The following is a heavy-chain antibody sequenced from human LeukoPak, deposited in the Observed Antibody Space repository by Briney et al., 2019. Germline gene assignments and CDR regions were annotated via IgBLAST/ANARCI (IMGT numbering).Heavy chain of an antibody. CDR1: GFTFSNYA. J-gene: IGHJ4*02. V-gene: IGHV3-30*18. D-gene: IGHD6-19*01. Sequence: GRSLRLSCAASGFTFSNYAMHWVRQAPGKRLEGVAVISDDGSNKYYGDSVKGRFTISRDNSKNTVYLQMNSLRAEDTAVYYCAKDRYSSGWYSDFDYWGQGTLVTVSS. CDR3: AKDRYSSGWYSDFDY. CDR2: ISDDGSNK.